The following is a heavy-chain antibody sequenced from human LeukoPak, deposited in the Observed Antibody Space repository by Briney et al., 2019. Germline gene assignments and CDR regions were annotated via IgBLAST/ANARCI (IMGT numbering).Heavy chain of an antibody. CDR3: AKGDIAGGTSWHFDL. CDR1: GFTFSRFA. J-gene: IGHJ2*01. D-gene: IGHD1-26*01. V-gene: IGHV3-23*01. Sequence: PGGSLRLSCAASGFTFSRFAMSWVRQAPGKGLEWVSSISGRGDYTYFANSVKGRFTISRDNSENTLYLQMKGLRADDTAVYYCAKGDIAGGTSWHFDLWGRGTLVTVSS. CDR2: ISGRGDYT.